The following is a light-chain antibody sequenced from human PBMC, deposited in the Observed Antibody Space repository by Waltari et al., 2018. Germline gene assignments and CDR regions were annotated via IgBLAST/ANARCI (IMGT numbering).Light chain of an antibody. CDR1: SSNTGAGHD. J-gene: IGLJ2*01. V-gene: IGLV1-40*01. CDR2: GNS. Sequence: QPVLTQPPSVSGAPGQRVTISCTGRSSNTGAGHDVHWYQQLPGTAPKLLIYGNSNRPSGVPDRFSGSKSGTSASLAITRLQAEDEADYYCQSYDSSLSGVVFGGGTKLTVL. CDR3: QSYDSSLSGVV.